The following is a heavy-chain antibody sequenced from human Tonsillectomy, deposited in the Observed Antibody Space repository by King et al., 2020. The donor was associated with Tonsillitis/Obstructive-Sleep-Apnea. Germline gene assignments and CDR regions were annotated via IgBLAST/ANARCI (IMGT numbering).Heavy chain of an antibody. CDR2: ISGDGGST. CDR1: GFTFDDYA. CDR3: AKALGGGLCSTSGYKGAFDI. D-gene: IGHD2-2*02. Sequence: VQLVESGGGVVQPGGSLRLSCAASGFTFDDYAMHWVRQAPGKGLEWVSLISGDGGSTYYADSVKGRLTISRDNSKNSLYLQMNSLRTEDTALYYCAKALGGGLCSTSGYKGAFDIWGQGTMVTVSS. J-gene: IGHJ3*02. V-gene: IGHV3-43*02.